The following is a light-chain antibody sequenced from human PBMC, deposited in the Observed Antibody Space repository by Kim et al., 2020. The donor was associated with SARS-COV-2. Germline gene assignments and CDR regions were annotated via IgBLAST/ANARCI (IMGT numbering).Light chain of an antibody. CDR2: DAS. CDR3: QLYFSPSPRT. J-gene: IGKJ1*01. Sequence: SVGDRVPITCRASQRIRSLLAWYLQKPGKAPELLVYDASTLKSGVPSRFSGRGSGAEFSLTIRNLRPGDFATYYCQLYFSPSPRTFGQGTKVDIK. CDR1: QRIRSL. V-gene: IGKV1-5*01.